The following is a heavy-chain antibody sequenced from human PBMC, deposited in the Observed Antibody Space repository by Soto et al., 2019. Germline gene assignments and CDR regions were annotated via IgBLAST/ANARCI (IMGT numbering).Heavy chain of an antibody. CDR1: GGSISSSNW. J-gene: IGHJ6*02. V-gene: IGHV4-4*02. CDR2: IYHSGST. Sequence: KTSETLSLTCAVSGGSISSSNWWSWVRQPPGKGLEWIGEIYHSGSTNYNPSLKSRVTISVDKSKNQFSLKLSSVTAADTAVYYCARGSGRDGYYSSMDVWGQGTTVTVSS. CDR3: ARGSGRDGYYSSMDV. D-gene: IGHD1-26*01.